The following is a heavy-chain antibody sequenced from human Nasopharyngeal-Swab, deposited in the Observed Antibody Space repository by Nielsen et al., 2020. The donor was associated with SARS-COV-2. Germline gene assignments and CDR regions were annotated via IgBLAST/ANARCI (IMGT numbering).Heavy chain of an antibody. CDR1: GYFFDNYW. J-gene: IGHJ4*02. Sequence: GESLKISVEGPGYFFDNYWIGWVRQMPGRGREGMGTIFPYDSDTRYSPSFQGQVTISADVSTKTAYLQWSGLKASDTAMYYCARTEYGSGTNFDYWGQGTLVTVSS. V-gene: IGHV5-51*01. CDR2: IFPYDSDT. D-gene: IGHD3-10*01. CDR3: ARTEYGSGTNFDY.